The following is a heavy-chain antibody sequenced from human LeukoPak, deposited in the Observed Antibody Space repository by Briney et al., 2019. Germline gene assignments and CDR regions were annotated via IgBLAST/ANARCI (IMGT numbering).Heavy chain of an antibody. CDR2: ISESGGGT. D-gene: IGHD3-10*01. CDR1: GISLSNYG. CDR3: AKRGVVIRGVLVIGFHKEAYYFDY. V-gene: IGHV3-23*01. Sequence: PGGSLRLSCVVSGISLSNYGMSWVRQAPGKGLEWVSGISESGGGTNYADSVKGRFTISRDNSMNTLYLQMNSLRAEDTAVYFCAKRGVVIRGVLVIGFHKEAYYFDYWGQGILATVSS. J-gene: IGHJ4*02.